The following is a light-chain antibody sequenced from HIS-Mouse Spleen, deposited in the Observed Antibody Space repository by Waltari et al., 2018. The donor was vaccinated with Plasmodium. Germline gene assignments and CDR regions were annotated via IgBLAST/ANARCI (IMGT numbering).Light chain of an antibody. J-gene: IGLJ2*01. Sequence: QSALTQPPSASGSPGPPVTISCPGTSSDVGGYHYVSWYQQHPGKAPKLMIYEVSKRPSGVPDRFSGSKSGNTASLTVSGLQAEDEADYYCSSYAGSNNLVFGGGTKLTVL. CDR3: SSYAGSNNLV. V-gene: IGLV2-8*01. CDR1: SSDVGGYHY. CDR2: EVS.